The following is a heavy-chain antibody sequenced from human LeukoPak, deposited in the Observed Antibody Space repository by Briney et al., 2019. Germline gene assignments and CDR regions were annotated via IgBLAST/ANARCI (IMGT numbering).Heavy chain of an antibody. D-gene: IGHD3-22*01. CDR1: GGSISSSSYY. J-gene: IGHJ6*03. Sequence: SETLSLTCTVSGGSISSSSYYWGWIRQPPGKGLEWIGSIYYSGSTNYNPSLKSRVTISVDTSKNQSSLKLSSVTAADTAVYYCTRGSIAYYYMDVWGKGTTVTISS. V-gene: IGHV4-39*07. CDR3: TRGSIAYYYMDV. CDR2: IYYSGST.